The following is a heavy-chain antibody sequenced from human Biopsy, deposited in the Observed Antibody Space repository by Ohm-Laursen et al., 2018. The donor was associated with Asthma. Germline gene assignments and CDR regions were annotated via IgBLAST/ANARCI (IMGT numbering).Heavy chain of an antibody. D-gene: IGHD3-10*01. J-gene: IGHJ3*02. CDR1: RGSISRGCYY. V-gene: IGHV4-31*03. Sequence: TLALTRTVSRGSISRGCYYWSWIRQQPGKGLGWVRYIYYSGSTYYNPTLKSRVTISVDTSKNQFSLKLSSVTAADTAVYYCARTYYDVFAIWGQGTMVTVSS. CDR3: ARTYYDVFAI. CDR2: IYYSGST.